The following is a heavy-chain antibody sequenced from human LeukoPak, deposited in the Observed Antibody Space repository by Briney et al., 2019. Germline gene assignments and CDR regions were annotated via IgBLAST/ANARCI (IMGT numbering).Heavy chain of an antibody. CDR3: ATDLKKGDSGCFDY. D-gene: IGHD6-19*01. CDR1: GYTFTGYY. J-gene: IGHJ4*02. V-gene: IGHV7-4-1*02. CDR2: INTNTGNP. Sequence: GASVKVSCKASGYTFTGYYMHWVRQAPGQGLEWMGWINTNTGNPTYAQGFTGRFVFSLDTSVSTAYLHISSLKAEDTAVYYCATDLKKGDSGCFDYWGQGTLVTVSS.